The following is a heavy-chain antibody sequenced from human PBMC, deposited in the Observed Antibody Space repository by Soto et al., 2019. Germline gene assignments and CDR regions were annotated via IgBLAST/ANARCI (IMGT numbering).Heavy chain of an antibody. Sequence: GESLKISCKGSGYSFTSYWIGWVRQMPGKGLEWMGIIYPGDSDTRYSPSFQGQVTISADKSISTAYLQWSSLKASDTAMYYCARHPIAAHDDYYYYYMDVWGKGTTVTVSS. CDR3: ARHPIAAHDDYYYYYMDV. J-gene: IGHJ6*03. V-gene: IGHV5-51*01. CDR2: IYPGDSDT. D-gene: IGHD6-6*01. CDR1: GYSFTSYW.